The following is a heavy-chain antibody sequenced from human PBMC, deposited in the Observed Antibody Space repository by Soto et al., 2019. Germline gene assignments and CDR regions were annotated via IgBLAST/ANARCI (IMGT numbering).Heavy chain of an antibody. D-gene: IGHD3-3*01. CDR3: ARDYGVVLLAKAGGWFDS. V-gene: IGHV3-33*01. CDR1: GFSFSNYG. CDR2: IWYDGSNK. J-gene: IGHJ5*01. Sequence: QVQLVESGGGVVQPGTSLRLSCAASGFSFSNYGMHWVRQAPGKGLEWVAVIWYDGSNKYYADSVRGRFTISRDNSNNTMYLQMNSLRAEDTAVYYCARDYGVVLLAKAGGWFDSWGQGTLVTVSS.